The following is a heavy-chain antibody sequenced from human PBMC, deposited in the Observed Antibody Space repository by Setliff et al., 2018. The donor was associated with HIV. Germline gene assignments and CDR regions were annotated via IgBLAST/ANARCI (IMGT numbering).Heavy chain of an antibody. J-gene: IGHJ1*01. CDR2: IRHDGSNK. Sequence: GGSLRLSCAASGFIFSDHVMHWVRQAPGKGLEWVAFIRHDGSNKYYADSVKGRFTISRDNSKNTLYLQMNSLRAEDTAVYYCAQAQTSVSGSYYQYLQHWGQGTLVTVS. CDR1: GFIFSDHV. CDR3: AQAQTSVSGSYYQYLQH. V-gene: IGHV3-30*02. D-gene: IGHD3-10*01.